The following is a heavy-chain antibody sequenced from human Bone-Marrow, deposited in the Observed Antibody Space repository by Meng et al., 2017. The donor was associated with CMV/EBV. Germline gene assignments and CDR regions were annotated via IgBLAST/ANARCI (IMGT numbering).Heavy chain of an antibody. Sequence: GGSLRLSCAASGFTFSSYWMHWVRQAPGKGLEWVTIISHDGTKKYYADSVKGRFTISRDNSKNTLYLQMNSLGAEDTALYYCARDGPHDSSGYYQGYYFDCWGQGTLVTVSS. V-gene: IGHV3-30-3*01. CDR1: GFTFSSYW. D-gene: IGHD3-22*01. J-gene: IGHJ4*02. CDR2: ISHDGTKK. CDR3: ARDGPHDSSGYYQGYYFDC.